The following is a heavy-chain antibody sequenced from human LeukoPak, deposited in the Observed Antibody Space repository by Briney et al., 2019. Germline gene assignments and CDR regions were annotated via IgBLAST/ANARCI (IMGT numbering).Heavy chain of an antibody. CDR1: GFTFSSYA. V-gene: IGHV3-23*01. CDR2: ISGSGGST. J-gene: IGHJ4*02. CDR3: ANAVYSSSWYYFDY. D-gene: IGHD6-13*01. Sequence: PGGSLRLSCAASGFTFSSYAMSWVRQAPGKGLEWVSAISGSGGSTYYADSVKGRFTISRDNSKNTLYLQMNSLRAEDTAVYYCANAVYSSSWYYFDYWGKGTLVTVSS.